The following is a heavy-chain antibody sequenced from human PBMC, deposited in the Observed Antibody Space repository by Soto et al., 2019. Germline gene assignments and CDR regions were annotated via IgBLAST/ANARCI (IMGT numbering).Heavy chain of an antibody. CDR3: AKGQRSGSYYQFDY. Sequence: PGGSLRLSCAASGFTFSSYAMSWVRQAPGKGLEWVSAISGSGGSTYYADSVKGRFTTSRDNSKNTLYLQMNSLRAEDTAVYYCAKGQRSGSYYQFDYWGQGTLVTVS. V-gene: IGHV3-23*01. J-gene: IGHJ4*02. CDR1: GFTFSSYA. D-gene: IGHD3-10*01. CDR2: ISGSGGST.